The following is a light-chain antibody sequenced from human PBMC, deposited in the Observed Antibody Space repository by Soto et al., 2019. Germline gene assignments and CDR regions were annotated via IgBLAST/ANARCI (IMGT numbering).Light chain of an antibody. CDR3: QQSYSTLFT. Sequence: DIQMTQSPSSLSASVGDRVTITCRASQSISSYLNWYQQKPGKAPKLLIYAASSLQSGVRSRFSGSGSGTDFTLSISSLQPEDFATYYCQQSYSTLFTFGPGTKVDI. J-gene: IGKJ3*01. CDR1: QSISSY. CDR2: AAS. V-gene: IGKV1-39*01.